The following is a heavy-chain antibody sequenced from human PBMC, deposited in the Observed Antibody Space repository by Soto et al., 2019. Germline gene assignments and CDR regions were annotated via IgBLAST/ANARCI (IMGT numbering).Heavy chain of an antibody. J-gene: IGHJ4*02. Sequence: SETLSLTCAVSGGSISTYYWSWIRQPPGKGLEWLGYIFYTGSTDYNPSLRGRVTISLDTSKNQFSLKLTSVTPADTAVHYCARLNRGTYDYWGQGALVTVSS. CDR1: GGSISTYY. CDR2: IFYTGST. V-gene: IGHV4-59*01. CDR3: ARLNRGTYDY.